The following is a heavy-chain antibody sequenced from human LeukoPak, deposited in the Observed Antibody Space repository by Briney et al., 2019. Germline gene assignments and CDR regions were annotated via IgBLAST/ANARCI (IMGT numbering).Heavy chain of an antibody. V-gene: IGHV3-74*01. D-gene: IGHD2/OR15-2a*01. J-gene: IGHJ4*02. CDR3: VSFYETY. CDR1: GNYW. Sequence: GGSLRLSCAASGNYWMHWVRQAPGKGLVWVSHINSDGSWTSYADSAKGRFTISKDNAKNTVYLQMNSLRAEDTAVYYCVSFYETYWGRGTLVTVSS. CDR2: INSDGSWT.